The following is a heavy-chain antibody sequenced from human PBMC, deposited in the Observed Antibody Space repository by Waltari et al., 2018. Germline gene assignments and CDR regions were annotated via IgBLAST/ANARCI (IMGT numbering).Heavy chain of an antibody. Sequence: VQLVQSGAEGKKRGAAVKVSCKAGGYTFTSYARNWGRQAPGQRLEWMGWINTGNGTTKYSQKFQGRVTITSDTSSSTAYMELRSLRSEDTAVYYCSRGWRAYCGGDCYSFDYWGQGTLVTVSS. V-gene: IGHV1-3*04. J-gene: IGHJ4*02. CDR2: INTGNGTT. CDR1: GYTFTSYA. CDR3: SRGWRAYCGGDCYSFDY. D-gene: IGHD2-21*01.